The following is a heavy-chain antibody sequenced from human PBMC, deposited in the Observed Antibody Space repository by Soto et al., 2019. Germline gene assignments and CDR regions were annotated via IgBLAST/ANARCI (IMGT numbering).Heavy chain of an antibody. CDR3: TRDASRDSSARGWFDP. CDR1: GFTFRSFT. V-gene: IGHV3-21*01. CDR2: ISSNSAYI. D-gene: IGHD6-13*01. Sequence: GSLRLSCAASGFTFRSFTMNWVRQSRGKGLEWVSTISSNSAYIYYTDALRGRFTISRDNAKNSLHLQMNSLRAEDTAVYYCTRDASRDSSARGWFDPWGPGTLVTVSS. J-gene: IGHJ5*02.